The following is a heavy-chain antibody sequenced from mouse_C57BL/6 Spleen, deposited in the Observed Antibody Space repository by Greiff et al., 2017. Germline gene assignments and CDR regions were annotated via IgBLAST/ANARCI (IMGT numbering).Heavy chain of an antibody. CDR2: IDPGDGDT. Sequence: VQLQQSGPELVKPGASVKISCKASGYAFSSSWMNWVKQRPGKGLEWIGRIDPGDGDTNYNGKFKGKATLTADKSSSTAYMQLSSLTSEDSAVYFCAREALYYYGSSRYFDVWGTGTTVTVSS. D-gene: IGHD1-1*01. J-gene: IGHJ1*03. CDR1: GYAFSSSW. V-gene: IGHV1-82*01. CDR3: AREALYYYGSSRYFDV.